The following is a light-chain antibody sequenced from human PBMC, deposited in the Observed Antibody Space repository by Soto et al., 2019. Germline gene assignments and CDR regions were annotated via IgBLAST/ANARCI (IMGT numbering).Light chain of an antibody. V-gene: IGKV3D-15*01. Sequence: EIVMTQSPATLSVSPGERATLSCRASQSVDSNLAWYQQKPGQAPRLPIFGASTRATGIPARFSGSGSGTDFTLTISSLQSEDFGVYFCQQYDNWPLTFGGGTKVEIK. CDR2: GAS. J-gene: IGKJ4*01. CDR1: QSVDSN. CDR3: QQYDNWPLT.